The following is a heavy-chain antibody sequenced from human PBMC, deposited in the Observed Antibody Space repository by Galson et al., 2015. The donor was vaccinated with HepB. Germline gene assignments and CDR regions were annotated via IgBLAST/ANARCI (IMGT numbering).Heavy chain of an antibody. D-gene: IGHD6-19*01. Sequence: SVKVSCKVSGYTLTELSMHWVRQAPGKGLEWMGGFDPEDGETIYAQKFQGRVTMTEDTSTDTAYMELNSLRAEDTAVYYCARDLPYSSGWVYFDYWGQGTLVTVSS. CDR2: FDPEDGET. J-gene: IGHJ4*02. V-gene: IGHV1-24*01. CDR3: ARDLPYSSGWVYFDY. CDR1: GYTLTELS.